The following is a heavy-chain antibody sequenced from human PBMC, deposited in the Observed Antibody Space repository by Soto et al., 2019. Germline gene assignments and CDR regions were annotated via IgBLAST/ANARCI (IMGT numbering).Heavy chain of an antibody. J-gene: IGHJ3*02. V-gene: IGHV3-21*01. Sequence: EVQLVESGGGLVKPGGSLRVSCAASGFSFTSYTMNWVRQAPGKGLEWVASISAGGRSIYYADSLKGRSTVSRDNAKISLYLQMNSLRAEDTAVYYCARSTPGNPFDIWGQGTMVTVSS. CDR2: ISAGGRSI. CDR3: ARSTPGNPFDI. D-gene: IGHD3-10*01. CDR1: GFSFTSYT.